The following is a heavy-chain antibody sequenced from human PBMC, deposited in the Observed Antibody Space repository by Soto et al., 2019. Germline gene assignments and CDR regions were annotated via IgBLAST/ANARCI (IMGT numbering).Heavy chain of an antibody. D-gene: IGHD3-10*01. CDR2: ISSSGSTA. V-gene: IGHV3-11*04. CDR1: GFTVSSNY. CDR3: TRAAWFPYLSLY. J-gene: IGHJ4*02. Sequence: PVGSLRLSCAASGFTVSSNYMSWVRQAPGKGLEWISYISSSGSTAYYASSVEGRFTISRDNANNSVYLQMDSLRAEDTALYYCTRAAWFPYLSLYWGQGALVTVSS.